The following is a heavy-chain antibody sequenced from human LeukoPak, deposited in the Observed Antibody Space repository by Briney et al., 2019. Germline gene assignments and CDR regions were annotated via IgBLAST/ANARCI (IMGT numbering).Heavy chain of an antibody. J-gene: IGHJ4*02. D-gene: IGHD4-11*01. CDR3: ARDAYRDRYFDF. CDR2: IKQGGSEK. V-gene: IGHV3-7*01. Sequence: PGGSLRLSCAASGFTFSSYAMSWVRQAPGKGLEWVANIKQGGSEKYYVDSVKGRFTISRDNTKNSLYLQMNSLRAEDTAVYYCARDAYRDRYFDFWGQGTLVTVSS. CDR1: GFTFSSYA.